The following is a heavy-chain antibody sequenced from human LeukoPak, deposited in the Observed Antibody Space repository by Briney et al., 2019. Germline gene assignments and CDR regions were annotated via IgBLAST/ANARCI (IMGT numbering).Heavy chain of an antibody. CDR2: IEPPDSDT. D-gene: IGHD2/OR15-2a*01. CDR3: VTQVDFPSRRTYNSVTKGFHS. V-gene: IGHV5-51*01. J-gene: IGHJ4*02. Sequence: AESLTISWQPPESTSISYCISWARQLPGKSLKWMGIIEPPDSDTRYNPSVKSQVTSSSDRYISTDYLQWSSLRASDLAMCFCVTQVDFPSRRTYNSVTKGFHSWGQGTLITVSS. CDR1: ESTSISYC.